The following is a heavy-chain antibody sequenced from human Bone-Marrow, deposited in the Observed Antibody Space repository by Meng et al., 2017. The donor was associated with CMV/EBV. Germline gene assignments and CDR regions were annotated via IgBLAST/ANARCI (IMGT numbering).Heavy chain of an antibody. J-gene: IGHJ6*02. D-gene: IGHD3-3*01. CDR3: ARDLEAYDFWSGYNYYYYGMDV. CDR2: IYYSGST. Sequence: SETLSLTCTVSGGSVSSGSYYWSWIRQPPGKGLEWIGYIYYSGSTNYNPSLKSRVTISVDTSKNQFSLKVRSVTAADTAVYYCARDLEAYDFWSGYNYYYYGMDVWGQGTTVTVSS. CDR1: GGSVSSGSYY. V-gene: IGHV4-61*01.